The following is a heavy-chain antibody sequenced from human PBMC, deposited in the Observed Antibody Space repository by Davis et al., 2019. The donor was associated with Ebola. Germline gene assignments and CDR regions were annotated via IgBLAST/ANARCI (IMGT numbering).Heavy chain of an antibody. CDR1: GFTVSTNY. CDR3: ARDNYFTY. J-gene: IGHJ4*02. CDR2: IYSGDNT. Sequence: PGGSLRLSCAASGFTVSTNYMSWVRQAPGKGLEWVSVIYSGDNTYYADSVKDRFTISRDNSKSTLYLQVNSLRAEDTAVYYCARDNYFTYWGQGTLVTVSS. V-gene: IGHV3-53*01.